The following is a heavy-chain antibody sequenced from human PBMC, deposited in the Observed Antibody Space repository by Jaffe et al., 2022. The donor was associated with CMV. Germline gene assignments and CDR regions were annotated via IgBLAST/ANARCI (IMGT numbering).Heavy chain of an antibody. CDR2: IYYSGST. J-gene: IGHJ4*02. V-gene: IGHV4-39*01. CDR3: ARHMGGFEYYDILTGYYGGPGYFDY. D-gene: IGHD3-9*01. CDR1: GGSISSSSYY. Sequence: QLQLQESGPGLVKPSETLSLTCTVSGGSISSSSYYWGWIRQPPGKGLEWIGSIYYSGSTYYNPSLKSRVTISVDTSKNQFSLKLSSVTAADTAVYYCARHMGGFEYYDILTGYYGGPGYFDYWGQGTLVTVSS.